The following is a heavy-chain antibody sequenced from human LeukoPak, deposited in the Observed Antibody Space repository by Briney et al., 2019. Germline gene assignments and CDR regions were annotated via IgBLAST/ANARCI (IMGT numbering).Heavy chain of an antibody. Sequence: GASVKVSCKASGYTFTSYGISWVRQAPGQGLEWMGWISAYNGNTNYAQKFQGRVTITTDESTSTAYMELSSLRSEDTAVYYCAREAPGITMIVVCYFDYWGQGTLVTVSS. CDR3: AREAPGITMIVVCYFDY. D-gene: IGHD3-22*01. J-gene: IGHJ4*02. V-gene: IGHV1-18*01. CDR1: GYTFTSYG. CDR2: ISAYNGNT.